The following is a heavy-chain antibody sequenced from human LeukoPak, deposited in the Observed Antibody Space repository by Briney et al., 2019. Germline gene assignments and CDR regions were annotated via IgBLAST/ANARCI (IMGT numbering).Heavy chain of an antibody. CDR1: GGSISSYY. D-gene: IGHD3-9*01. V-gene: IGHV4-59*01. CDR3: ARWGTYYDILTVPGWFDP. J-gene: IGHJ5*02. CDR2: IYYSGST. Sequence: PSETLSLTCTVSGGSISSYYWSWIRQPPGKGLEWIGYIYYSGSTNYNPSLKSRVTMSVDTSKNQFSLKLSSVTAADTAVYYCARWGTYYDILTVPGWFDPWGQGTLVTVSS.